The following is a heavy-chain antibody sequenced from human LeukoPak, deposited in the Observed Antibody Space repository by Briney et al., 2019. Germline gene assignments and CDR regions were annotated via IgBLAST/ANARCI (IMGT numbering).Heavy chain of an antibody. CDR1: GGSISSYY. V-gene: IGHV4-59*08. Sequence: SETLSLTCTVSGGSISSYYWSWIRQPPGKGLEWIGYIYYSGSTNYNPSLKSRVTISADTSKNQFSLKLSSVTAADTAVYYCARHREELGNDYWGQGTLVTVSS. CDR2: IYYSGST. J-gene: IGHJ4*02. CDR3: ARHREELGNDY. D-gene: IGHD7-27*01.